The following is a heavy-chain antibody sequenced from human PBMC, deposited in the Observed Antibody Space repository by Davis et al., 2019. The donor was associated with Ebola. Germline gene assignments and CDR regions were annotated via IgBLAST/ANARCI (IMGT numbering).Heavy chain of an antibody. CDR1: GYTFTGYD. CDR2: MNPNSGNT. D-gene: IGHD2-2*01. V-gene: IGHV1-8*01. CDR3: ATRGSTSEL. Sequence: ASVKVSCKASGYTFTGYDINWVRQATGQGLEWMGWMNPNSGNTGYAQKFQGRVTMTEDTSTEAAYMELSSLRSEDTAVYYCATRGSTSELWGQGTLVTVSS. J-gene: IGHJ4*02.